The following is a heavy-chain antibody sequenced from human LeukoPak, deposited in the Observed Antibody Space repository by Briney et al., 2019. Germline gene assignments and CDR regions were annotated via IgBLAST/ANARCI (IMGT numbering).Heavy chain of an antibody. CDR2: VNESGGT. D-gene: IGHD1-26*01. J-gene: IGHJ5*02. CDR3: ARGQGATVPQVGKNWFDP. CDR1: IDSFSNYH. Sequence: SETLSLTCAVYIDSFSNYHWNWIRQTPAKGMEWIGEVNESGGTNISPSLRSRVILSVDTSRNQFSLKLISVTVADTAIYYCARGQGATVPQVGKNWFDPWGQGTRVTVSP. V-gene: IGHV4-34*01.